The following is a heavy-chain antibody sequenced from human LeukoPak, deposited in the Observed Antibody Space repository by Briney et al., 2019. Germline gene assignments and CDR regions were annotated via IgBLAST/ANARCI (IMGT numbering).Heavy chain of an antibody. CDR2: IKHDGSEK. Sequence: GGSLRLSFAASGFTLSSYWISGVRQAPGKGLKRLANIKHDGSEKYYVDSVRGRFTISRDNAKNSLYLQMNSLRAEDAAVYYCAGASLMRQNLYYFDYWGQGTLVTVSS. CDR3: AGASLMRQNLYYFDY. V-gene: IGHV3-7*03. J-gene: IGHJ4*02. CDR1: GFTLSSYW. D-gene: IGHD3-16*02.